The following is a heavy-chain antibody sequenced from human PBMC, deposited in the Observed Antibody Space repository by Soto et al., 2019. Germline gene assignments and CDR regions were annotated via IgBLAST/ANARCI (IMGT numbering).Heavy chain of an antibody. CDR3: ASPLRGFITDAFDI. D-gene: IGHD3-10*01. Sequence: GGSLRLSCAASGFTFSSYEMNWVRQAPGKGLEWVSYISSSGSTIYYADSVKGRFTISRDNAKNSLYLQMNSLRAEDTAVYYCASPLRGFITDAFDIWGQGTMVTVSS. CDR1: GFTFSSYE. CDR2: ISSSGSTI. V-gene: IGHV3-48*03. J-gene: IGHJ3*02.